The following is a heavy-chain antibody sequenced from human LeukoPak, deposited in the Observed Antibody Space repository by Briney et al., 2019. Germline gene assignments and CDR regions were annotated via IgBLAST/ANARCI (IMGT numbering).Heavy chain of an antibody. CDR3: ARVGAGCFDF. J-gene: IGHJ3*01. D-gene: IGHD1-26*01. V-gene: IGHV4-59*01. Sequence: ASETLSLTCTVSGASISTYYWSWIRQPPGQGLEWIGYIDYSGTTNYNPSLKCRVTMSIDTSKNQFSLKLSSVTAADTAVYYCARVGAGCFDFWGQGTMVTVSS. CDR2: IDYSGTT. CDR1: GASISTYY.